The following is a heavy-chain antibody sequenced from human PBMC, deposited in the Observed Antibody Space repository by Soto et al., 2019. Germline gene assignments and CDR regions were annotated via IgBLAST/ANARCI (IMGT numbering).Heavy chain of an antibody. J-gene: IGHJ6*02. V-gene: IGHV3-74*03. Sequence: PGGSLRLSCAASGFTFSSYWMHWVRQAPGKGLVWVSRINSDGSSSTYADSVKGRFTLSRDNSKNTLYLQMNSLRAEDTAVYYCAKPHPTPDYDFWSGNYHGMDVWGQGTTVTVS. CDR1: GFTFSSYW. D-gene: IGHD3-3*01. CDR3: AKPHPTPDYDFWSGNYHGMDV. CDR2: INSDGSSS.